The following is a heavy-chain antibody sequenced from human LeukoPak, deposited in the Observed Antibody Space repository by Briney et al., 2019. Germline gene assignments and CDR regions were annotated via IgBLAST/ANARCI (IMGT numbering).Heavy chain of an antibody. CDR2: ISSRSYI. Sequence: GGSLRLSCAASGFTFSSYSVNWGRQAPGKGLDCLSSISSRSYIYYADSVNGRFTISRDNAKNSLYLQMNSLSAEDTAVYYCARAVGATDYWGQGTLVTVSS. V-gene: IGHV3-21*01. CDR3: ARAVGATDY. J-gene: IGHJ4*02. D-gene: IGHD1-26*01. CDR1: GFTFSSYS.